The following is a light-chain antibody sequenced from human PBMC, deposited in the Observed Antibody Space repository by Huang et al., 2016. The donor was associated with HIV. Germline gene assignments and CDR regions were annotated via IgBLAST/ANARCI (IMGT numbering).Light chain of an antibody. CDR2: TAS. J-gene: IGKJ1*01. CDR3: QHYDNRPPWT. V-gene: IGKV3-15*01. CDR1: QSVSDH. Sequence: IVMTQSPDTLSLSQVERASLSCRASQSVSDHLAWYQQKPGQAPRLLIHTASTRATGVPARFSCSGSGTEFTLTISSLQSEDFAIYYCQHYDNRPPWTFGQGTRVE.